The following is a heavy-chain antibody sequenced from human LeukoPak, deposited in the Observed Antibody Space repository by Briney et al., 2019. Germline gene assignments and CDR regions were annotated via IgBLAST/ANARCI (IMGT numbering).Heavy chain of an antibody. J-gene: IGHJ4*02. D-gene: IGHD3-10*01. CDR2: LNGNGGSRT. CDR1: GFAFADYG. V-gene: IGHV3-20*04. Sequence: PGGSLRLSCAASGFAFADYGMSWVRQAPGKGLEWVSGLNGNGGSRTGYADSVKGRFTISRDNAKNSLYLQMNSLRAEDTAVYYCAKDNAYYYADYWGQGTLVTVSS. CDR3: AKDNAYYYADY.